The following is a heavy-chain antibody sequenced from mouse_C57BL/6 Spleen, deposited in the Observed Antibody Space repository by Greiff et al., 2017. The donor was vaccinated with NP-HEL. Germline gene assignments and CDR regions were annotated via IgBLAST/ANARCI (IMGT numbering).Heavy chain of an antibody. J-gene: IGHJ4*01. CDR3: ARTHLLLLADY. CDR2: ISSGSSTI. Sequence: EVKVEESGGGLVKPGGSLKLSCAASGFTFSDYGMHWVRQAPEKGLEWVAYISSGSSTIYYADTVKGRFTISRDNAKNTLFLQMTSLRSEDTAMYYCARTHLLLLADYWGQGTSVTVSS. CDR1: GFTFSDYG. V-gene: IGHV5-17*01. D-gene: IGHD1-1*01.